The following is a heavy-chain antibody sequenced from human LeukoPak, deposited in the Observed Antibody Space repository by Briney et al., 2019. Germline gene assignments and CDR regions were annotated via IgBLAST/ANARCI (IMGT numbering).Heavy chain of an antibody. CDR1: GGTFSSYA. D-gene: IGHD6-13*01. CDR2: IIPIFGTA. V-gene: IGHV1-69*05. Sequence: ASVKVSCKASGGTFSSYAVSWVRQAPGQGREWMGRIIPIFGTANYAQKFQGRVTITTDESTSTAYMELSSLRSEDTAVYYCARTGGKAAPVFDPTGQGTLVAVSS. CDR3: ARTGGKAAPVFDP. J-gene: IGHJ5*02.